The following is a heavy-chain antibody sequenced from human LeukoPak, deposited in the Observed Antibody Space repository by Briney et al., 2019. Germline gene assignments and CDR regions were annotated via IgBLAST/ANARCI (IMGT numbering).Heavy chain of an antibody. CDR3: ATWPITMIVVVSPGY. J-gene: IGHJ4*02. Sequence: PSETLSLTCTVSGGSINSSSYYWGWIRQPPGKGLEWIGSIYYSGSTYYNPSLKSRVTISVDTSKNQFSLKLSSVTAADTAVYYCATWPITMIVVVSPGYWGQGTLVTVSS. D-gene: IGHD3-22*01. V-gene: IGHV4-39*01. CDR1: GGSINSSSYY. CDR2: IYYSGST.